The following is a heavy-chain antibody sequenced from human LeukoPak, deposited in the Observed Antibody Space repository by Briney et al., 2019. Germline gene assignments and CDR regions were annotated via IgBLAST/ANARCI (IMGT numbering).Heavy chain of an antibody. CDR1: GFTFSSYA. CDR2: ISGSGGST. Sequence: PGGSLRLSCAASGFTFSSYAMSWVRQAPGKGLEWVSAISGSGGSTYYADSVKGRSTISRDNSKNTLYLQMNSLRAEDTAVYYCAKDLPKWAIFGDDAFDIWGQGTMVTVSS. D-gene: IGHD3-3*01. J-gene: IGHJ3*02. CDR3: AKDLPKWAIFGDDAFDI. V-gene: IGHV3-23*01.